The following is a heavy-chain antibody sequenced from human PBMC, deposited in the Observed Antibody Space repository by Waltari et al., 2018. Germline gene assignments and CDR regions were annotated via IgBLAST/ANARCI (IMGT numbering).Heavy chain of an antibody. CDR2: IYHSGST. Sequence: QVQLQESGPGLVKPSETLSLTCAVSGYSISSGYYWGWIRQPPGKGLEWIGSIYHSGSTFYNPSLKSRVTISVDTSKNQFSLKLSSATAADTAVYYCARDTPAPRITGATSVDYWGQGTLVTVSS. CDR3: ARDTPAPRITGATSVDY. V-gene: IGHV4-38-2*02. D-gene: IGHD1-20*01. J-gene: IGHJ4*02. CDR1: GYSISSGYY.